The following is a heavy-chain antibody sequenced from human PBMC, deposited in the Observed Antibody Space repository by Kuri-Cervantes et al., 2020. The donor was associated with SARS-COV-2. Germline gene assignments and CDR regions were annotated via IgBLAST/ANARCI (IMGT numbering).Heavy chain of an antibody. V-gene: IGHV3-30*07. J-gene: IGHJ4*02. CDR1: GFTFSSYA. CDR3: ARDVPFDY. CDR2: ISYDGSNK. Sequence: LSLTCAASGFTFSSYAMHWVRQAPGKGLEWVAVISYDGSNKYYADSVKGRFTISRDNSKNTLYLQMNSLRAEDTAVYYCARDVPFDYWGQGTLVTVSS.